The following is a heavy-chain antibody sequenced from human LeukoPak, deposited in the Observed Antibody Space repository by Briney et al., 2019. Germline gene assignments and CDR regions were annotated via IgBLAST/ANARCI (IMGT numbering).Heavy chain of an antibody. Sequence: ASVKVSCKASGYTFTCYYMHWVRQAPGQGLEWMGWINPNSGGTNYAQKFQGRVTMTRDTSISTAYMELSRLRSDDTAVYYCARDYVGYSSGWYLGLDYYYYGMDVWGQGTTVTVSS. CDR2: INPNSGGT. CDR1: GYTFTCYY. V-gene: IGHV1-2*02. D-gene: IGHD6-19*01. CDR3: ARDYVGYSSGWYLGLDYYYYGMDV. J-gene: IGHJ6*02.